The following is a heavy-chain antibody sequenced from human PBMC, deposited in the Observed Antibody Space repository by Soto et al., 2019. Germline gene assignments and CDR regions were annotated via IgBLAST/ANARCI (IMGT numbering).Heavy chain of an antibody. J-gene: IGHJ6*02. CDR1: GYTFTIYY. V-gene: IGHV1-46*04. CDR3: ARDQGGPSSLYGMDV. D-gene: IGHD1-26*01. CDR2: ITPSGGST. Sequence: QVPLVQSGAEVKKPGASVKVSCKAYGYTFTIYYMHCVRQAPGQRLERMGIITPSGGSTSYAQKWQGRGTMTRDTSTRTVDMEMSSLRSEDTAVYYGARDQGGPSSLYGMDVWGQGTTVTVSS.